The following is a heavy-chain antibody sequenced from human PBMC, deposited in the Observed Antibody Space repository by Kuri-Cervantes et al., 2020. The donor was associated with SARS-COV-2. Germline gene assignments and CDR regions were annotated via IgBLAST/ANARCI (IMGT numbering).Heavy chain of an antibody. Sequence: GGSLRLSCAASGFTFSSYWMHWVRQAPGKGLVWVSRINSDGSSTSYAVSVKGRFTISRDNAKNTLYLQMNSLRAEDTAVYYCAREEYSSSWSAVDFDYWGQGTLVTVSS. D-gene: IGHD6-13*01. CDR2: INSDGSST. CDR3: AREEYSSSWSAVDFDY. CDR1: GFTFSSYW. J-gene: IGHJ4*02. V-gene: IGHV3-74*01.